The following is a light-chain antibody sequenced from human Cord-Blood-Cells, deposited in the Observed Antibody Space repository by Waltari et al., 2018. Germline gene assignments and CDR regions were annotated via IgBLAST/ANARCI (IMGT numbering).Light chain of an antibody. J-gene: IGKJ2*01. CDR2: AAS. CDR1: QGISSY. CDR3: QQAYSTPYT. Sequence: DIQMTQSPSSLYASVGDRVTITCRASQGISSYLNWYQQKPGKAPKLLIYAASSLQSGVPSRFSGSGSGTDFTLTISSLQPEDFATYYCQQAYSTPYTFGQGTKVEIK. V-gene: IGKV1-39*01.